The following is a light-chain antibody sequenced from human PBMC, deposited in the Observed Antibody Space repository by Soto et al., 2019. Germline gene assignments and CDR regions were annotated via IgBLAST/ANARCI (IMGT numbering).Light chain of an antibody. CDR1: RGHSSYA. V-gene: IGLV4-69*01. CDR2: LNSDGSH. Sequence: QPVLTQSPSASASLGASVKLTCTLSRGHSSYAIAWHQQQPEKGPRYLMKLNSDGSHSKGDGIPDRFSGSSSGAERYLTISRLQSEDEADYYCQTWGTGWVFGGGTKLTVL. J-gene: IGLJ3*02. CDR3: QTWGTGWV.